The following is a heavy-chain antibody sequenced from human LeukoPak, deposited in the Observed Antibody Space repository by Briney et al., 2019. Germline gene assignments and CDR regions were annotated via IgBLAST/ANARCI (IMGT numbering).Heavy chain of an antibody. CDR2: ISSSSSVI. D-gene: IGHD5-18*01. Sequence: GGSLRLSCADSGFTFSSYNMNWVRQAPGKGLEWVSYISSSSSVIYYADSVKGRFTISRDNAKNSLYLQMNSLRAEDTAVYYCARGTWIQLWLIDYWGQGTLVTVSS. CDR1: GFTFSSYN. CDR3: ARGTWIQLWLIDY. J-gene: IGHJ4*02. V-gene: IGHV3-48*01.